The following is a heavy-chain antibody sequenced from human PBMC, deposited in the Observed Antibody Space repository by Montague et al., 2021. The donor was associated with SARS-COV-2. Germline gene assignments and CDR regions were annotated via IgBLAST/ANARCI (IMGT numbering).Heavy chain of an antibody. J-gene: IGHJ4*02. V-gene: IGHV5-10-1*01. CDR2: IDPSDSYT. D-gene: IGHD3-22*01. CDR1: GYSFPSYW. Sequence: QSGAEVKKPGESLRISCKGSGYSFPSYWISWVRQMPGKGLEWMGRIDPSDSYTNYSPSFQGHVTISADKSISTAYLQWSSLKASDTAMYYCARHYGHYYDSSGTLWGLGYWGQGTLVTVSS. CDR3: ARHYGHYYDSSGTLWGLGY.